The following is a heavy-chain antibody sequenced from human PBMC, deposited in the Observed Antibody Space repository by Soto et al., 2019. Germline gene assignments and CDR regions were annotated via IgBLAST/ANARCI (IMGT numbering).Heavy chain of an antibody. D-gene: IGHD5-18*01. CDR3: ARVGGTGGYTYGLDY. J-gene: IGHJ4*02. Sequence: GASVEVSCKASGGTFSSYAISWVRQAPGQGLEWMGGIIPVFGTGIYAQKFQGRVTIIADKSTNTAYMELSSLRSEDTAVYFCARVGGTGGYTYGLDYWGQGTLVTVSS. V-gene: IGHV1-69*06. CDR2: IIPVFGTG. CDR1: GGTFSSYA.